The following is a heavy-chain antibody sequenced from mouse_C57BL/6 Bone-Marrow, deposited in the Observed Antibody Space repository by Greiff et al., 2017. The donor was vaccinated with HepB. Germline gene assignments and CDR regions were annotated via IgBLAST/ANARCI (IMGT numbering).Heavy chain of an antibody. J-gene: IGHJ2*01. CDR3: TRAPYYGSSPYYFDY. CDR1: GYTFTSYW. Sequence: DVQLQESGTVLARPGASVKMSCKTSGYTFTSYWMHWVKQRPGQGLEWIGDIYPGNSDTSYNQKFKGKAKLTAVTSASTAYMELSSLTNEDSAVYYCTRAPYYGSSPYYFDYWGQGTTLTVSS. CDR2: IYPGNSDT. V-gene: IGHV1-5*01. D-gene: IGHD1-1*01.